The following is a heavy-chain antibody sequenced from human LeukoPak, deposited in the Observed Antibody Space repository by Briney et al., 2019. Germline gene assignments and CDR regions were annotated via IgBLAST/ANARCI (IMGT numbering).Heavy chain of an antibody. CDR2: INHSGST. CDR1: GGSFSGYY. CDR3: ARTKTHHDFWSGYYPPNYFDH. D-gene: IGHD3-3*01. J-gene: IGHJ4*02. Sequence: SETLSLTCAVYGGSFSGYYWSWIRQPPGKGLEWIGEINHSGSTNYNPSLKSRVTISVDTSKNQFSLKLSSVTAADTAVYYCARTKTHHDFWSGYYPPNYFDHWGQGTLVTVYS. V-gene: IGHV4-34*01.